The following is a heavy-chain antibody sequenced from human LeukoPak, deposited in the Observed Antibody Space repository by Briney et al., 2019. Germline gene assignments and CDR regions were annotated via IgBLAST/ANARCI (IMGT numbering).Heavy chain of an antibody. Sequence: GGSMRLACPASGFFFTSCAMSWVRPAAGRGREWVLTVGSGSDSTYTAAAVKGRFTDSRDNSKSTLYLQMNSLRAEDTALYYCAKHRYGDYLIDYWGQRTLVTVSS. CDR1: GFFFTSCA. CDR2: VGSGSDST. CDR3: AKHRYGDYLIDY. V-gene: IGHV3-23*01. J-gene: IGHJ4*02. D-gene: IGHD4-17*01.